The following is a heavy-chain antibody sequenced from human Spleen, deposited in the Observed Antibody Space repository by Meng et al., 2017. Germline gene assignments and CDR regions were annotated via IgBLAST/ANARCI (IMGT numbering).Heavy chain of an antibody. Sequence: GGFLRPSVAASGFTFDDYAMHWVRQAPGKGLEWVSLFSWDGGSTYYADSVKGRFTISRDNSNNSLYLQMNSLRAEETALYYCAKEGGIAVAGEPGREPFDYWGQGTLVTVSS. D-gene: IGHD6-19*01. J-gene: IGHJ4*02. CDR2: FSWDGGST. CDR3: AKEGGIAVAGEPGREPFDY. CDR1: GFTFDDYA. V-gene: IGHV3-43D*03.